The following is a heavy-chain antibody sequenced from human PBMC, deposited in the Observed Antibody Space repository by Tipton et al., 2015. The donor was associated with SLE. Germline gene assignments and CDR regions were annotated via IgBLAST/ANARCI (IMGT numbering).Heavy chain of an antibody. D-gene: IGHD3-10*01. J-gene: IGHJ4*02. Sequence: TLSLTCTVSGGSVNSGGYFWSWIRQPPGKGLEWIAYIYYTGSTYYNPSLKSRVTMSVDTSKNQLSLNLSSVTAADTAVYYCARGGVVTLTQFDYWGQGTQVTVSS. CDR3: ARGGVVTLTQFDY. CDR2: IYYTGST. CDR1: GGSVNSGGYF. V-gene: IGHV4-31*03.